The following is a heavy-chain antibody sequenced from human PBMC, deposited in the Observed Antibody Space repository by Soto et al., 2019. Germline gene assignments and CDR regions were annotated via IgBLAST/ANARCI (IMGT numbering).Heavy chain of an antibody. J-gene: IGHJ6*03. Sequence: QGQLVQSGAEVKKPGSSVKVSCTASEGTFSAYTINWVRQAPGQRLEWMARIIPKHGTATYAEKFQGRATTTADRSTKTAYLQLSSLSYDDTAVYYCGRNVLLPSSKFYYMDVWGKGNTVSVA. CDR2: IIPKHGTA. CDR3: GRNVLLPSSKFYYMDV. D-gene: IGHD3-3*02. V-gene: IGHV1-69*08. CDR1: EGTFSAYT.